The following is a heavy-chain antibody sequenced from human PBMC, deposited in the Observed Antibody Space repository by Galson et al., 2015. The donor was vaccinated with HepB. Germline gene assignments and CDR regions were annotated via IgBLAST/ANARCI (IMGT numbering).Heavy chain of an antibody. D-gene: IGHD2-2*01. J-gene: IGHJ5*02. CDR1: GYTFTSYG. CDR2: TSAYNGNT. Sequence: SVKVSCKASGYTFTSYGISWARQAPGQGLGWMGWTSAYNGNTNYAQELQGRVTMTTDTSTSTAYMELRSLRSDDTAVYYCARVVVPAANWFDPWGQGTLVTVSS. V-gene: IGHV1-18*01. CDR3: ARVVVPAANWFDP.